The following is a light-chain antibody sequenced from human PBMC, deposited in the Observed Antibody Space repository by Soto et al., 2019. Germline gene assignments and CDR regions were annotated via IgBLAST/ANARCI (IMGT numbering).Light chain of an antibody. CDR2: DAS. Sequence: EIVLTQSPATLSLSPGEGATLSCRASENINKYLAWYRQKPGQAPSLLIFDASYRAAGTPARVSASGSGTDFTLTISSLEPEDFAIYYCQHRTNWLAAVTFGGGTSVV. V-gene: IGKV3-11*01. J-gene: IGKJ4*02. CDR3: QHRTNWLAAVT. CDR1: ENINKY.